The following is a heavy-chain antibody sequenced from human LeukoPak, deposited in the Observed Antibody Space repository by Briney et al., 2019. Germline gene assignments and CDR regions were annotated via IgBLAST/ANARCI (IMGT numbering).Heavy chain of an antibody. J-gene: IGHJ5*02. V-gene: IGHV3-23*01. CDR1: GFTFSSFP. D-gene: IGHD3-16*01. CDR2: IGGRGGST. Sequence: GGSLRLSCAASGFTFSSFPMTWVRQAPGKGLEWVSAIGGRGGSTYYADSLGGRFTIARDNSKDMVYLQMNSLKVEDTAIYYCGKEGGAWGQGTKVTVSS. CDR3: GKEGGA.